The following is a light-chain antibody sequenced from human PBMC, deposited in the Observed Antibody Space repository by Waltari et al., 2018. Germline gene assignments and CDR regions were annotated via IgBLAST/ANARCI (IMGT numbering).Light chain of an antibody. Sequence: EIVLTQSPGTLSLSPGDGASLSCRASQTVSRNHLAWYQQKPGQAPRLLIYAASSRPPGIPDRFSGSGSGTEFTLTISRLEPEDFAVYYCQQYVSSPPGVTFGPGTKVDIK. CDR1: QTVSRNH. J-gene: IGKJ3*01. V-gene: IGKV3-20*01. CDR2: AAS. CDR3: QQYVSSPPGVT.